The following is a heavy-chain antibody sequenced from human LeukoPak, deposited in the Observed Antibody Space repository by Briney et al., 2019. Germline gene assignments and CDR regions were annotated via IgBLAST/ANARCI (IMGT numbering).Heavy chain of an antibody. Sequence: GGSLRLSCAASGFTFSSYGVSWVRQAPGKGLEWVSGISGSGHRTYYADSVKGRFTISRDNSKSTLYLQMNSLRAEDTAVYYCAKDWGEYFDYVWGSFTSFDSWGQGTLVTVSS. V-gene: IGHV3-23*01. J-gene: IGHJ4*02. CDR1: GFTFSSYG. CDR3: AKDWGEYFDYVWGSFTSFDS. CDR2: ISGSGHRT. D-gene: IGHD3-16*01.